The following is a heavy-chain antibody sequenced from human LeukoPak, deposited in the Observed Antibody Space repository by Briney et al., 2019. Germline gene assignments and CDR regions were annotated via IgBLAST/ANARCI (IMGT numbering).Heavy chain of an antibody. D-gene: IGHD5-24*01. CDR2: IYTSGIT. V-gene: IGHV4-61*02. CDR1: GGSISGGSYY. Sequence: SQTLSLTCTVSGGSISGGSYYWSWIRQPAGKGLEWFGRIYTSGITNYNPSLKSRVTISVDTSKNQFSLKLSSVTAADTAVYYCARGVRDGYNGNWFDPWGQGTLVTVSS. CDR3: ARGVRDGYNGNWFDP. J-gene: IGHJ5*02.